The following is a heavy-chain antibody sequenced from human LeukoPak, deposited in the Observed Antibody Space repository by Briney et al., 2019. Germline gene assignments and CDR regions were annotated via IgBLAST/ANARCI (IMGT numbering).Heavy chain of an antibody. D-gene: IGHD3-22*01. V-gene: IGHV4-34*01. J-gene: IGHJ4*02. CDR1: GGSFSGYY. CDR2: INHSGST. CDR3: ARFPRSGYFYYFDY. Sequence: SETLSFTCAVYGGSFSGYYWSWIRQPPGKGLEWIGEINHSGSTNYNPSLKSRVTISVDTSKNQFSLKLSSVTAADTAVYYCARFPRSGYFYYFDYWGQGTLVTVSS.